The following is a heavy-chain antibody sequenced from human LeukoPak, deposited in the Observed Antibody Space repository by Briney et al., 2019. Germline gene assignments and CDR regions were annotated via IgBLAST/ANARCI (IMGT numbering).Heavy chain of an antibody. CDR1: GGSISSYY. J-gene: IGHJ4*02. D-gene: IGHD2-2*01. CDR2: IYFSGSP. Sequence: SETLSLTCTVSGGSISSYYWTWIRQFPGKGLEGIGYIYFSGSPTYNPTLKSRVTISLDTSKNQFSLKLTSVTAADTAVYYCASHIYCNSTSCYDYWGQGTLVTVSS. CDR3: ASHIYCNSTSCYDY. V-gene: IGHV4-59*08.